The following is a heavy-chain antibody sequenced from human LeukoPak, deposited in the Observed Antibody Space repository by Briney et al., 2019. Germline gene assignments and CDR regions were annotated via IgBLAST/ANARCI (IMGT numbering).Heavy chain of an antibody. CDR1: GGTFSSYA. CDR3: ARPNSDYYGSGSYIH. J-gene: IGHJ4*02. V-gene: IGHV1-69*01. CDR2: IIPIFGTA. D-gene: IGHD3-10*01. Sequence: GSSVKVSCKASGGTFSSYAISWVRQAPGQGLEWMGGIIPIFGTANYAQKFQGRVTITADESTSTAYMELRSLRSDDTAVYYCARPNSDYYGSGSYIHWGQGTLVTVSS.